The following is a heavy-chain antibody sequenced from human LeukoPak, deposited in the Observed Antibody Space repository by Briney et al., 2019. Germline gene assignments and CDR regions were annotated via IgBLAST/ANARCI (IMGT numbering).Heavy chain of an antibody. CDR1: GYTFTSYG. D-gene: IGHD3-22*01. V-gene: IGHV1-18*01. J-gene: IGHJ3*02. Sequence: EASVKVSCXASGYTFTSYGISWVRQAPGQGLEWMGWISAYNGNTNYAQKLQGRVTMTTDTSTSTAYMELRSLRSDDTAVYYCARISPMWYYYDSSGRMGAFDIWGQGTMVTVSS. CDR2: ISAYNGNT. CDR3: ARISPMWYYYDSSGRMGAFDI.